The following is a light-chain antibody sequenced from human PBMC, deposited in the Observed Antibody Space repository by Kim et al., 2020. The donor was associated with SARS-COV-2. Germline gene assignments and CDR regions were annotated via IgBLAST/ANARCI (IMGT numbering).Light chain of an antibody. V-gene: IGKV1-9*01. CDR3: QQLNTFPL. Sequence: LAASVGDRVTITCRASQGIRNYLAWYQQKPGKAPNLLIYDASTLLSGVPSRFSGSGSGTEFTLTISSLQPEDFVAYYCQQLNTFPLFGQGTKLEIK. J-gene: IGKJ2*01. CDR1: QGIRNY. CDR2: DAS.